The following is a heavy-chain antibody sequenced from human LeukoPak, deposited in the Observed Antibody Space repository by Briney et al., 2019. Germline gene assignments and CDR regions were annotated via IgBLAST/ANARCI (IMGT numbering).Heavy chain of an antibody. CDR1: GASISSYY. Sequence: PSETLSLTCSVSGASISSYYWTWIRQPAGKGLEWIGRFSTTWSMSYNPSLKGRVTMSVDTSKNQFSLRLSSVTAADTAVYYCARVDGGSTGILHTWGQGTLVTVSS. CDR2: FSTTWSM. V-gene: IGHV4-4*07. CDR3: ARVDGGSTGILHT. J-gene: IGHJ5*02. D-gene: IGHD7-27*01.